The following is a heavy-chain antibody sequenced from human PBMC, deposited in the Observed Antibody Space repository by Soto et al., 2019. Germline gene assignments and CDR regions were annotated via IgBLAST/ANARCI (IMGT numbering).Heavy chain of an antibody. D-gene: IGHD6-13*01. Sequence: QVQLVQSGAEVKKPGSSVKVSCKASGGTFSNYGITWVRQAPGQGLEWVGGIIPIFGTANYAQKFQGRVTITADEVTSTAYLELSSLGSEDTAVYYCARAQFPGHSSNWLIYYYGMDVWGQGTTVIVSS. J-gene: IGHJ6*02. CDR2: IIPIFGTA. V-gene: IGHV1-69*01. CDR1: GGTFSNYG. CDR3: ARAQFPGHSSNWLIYYYGMDV.